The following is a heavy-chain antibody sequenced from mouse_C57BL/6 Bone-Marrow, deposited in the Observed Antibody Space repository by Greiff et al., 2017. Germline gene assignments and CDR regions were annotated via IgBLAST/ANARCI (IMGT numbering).Heavy chain of an antibody. CDR2: IDPSDSYT. CDR1: GYTFTSYW. J-gene: IGHJ4*01. Sequence: VQLQQPGAELVMPGASVKLSCKASGYTFTSYWMHWVKQRPGQGLEWIGEIDPSDSYTNYNQKFKGKSTLTVDKSSSTAYMQRSSLTSEDSAVYYCARTPFYDDDWYFAMDYWGQGTSVTVSS. V-gene: IGHV1-69*01. CDR3: ARTPFYDDDWYFAMDY. D-gene: IGHD2-4*01.